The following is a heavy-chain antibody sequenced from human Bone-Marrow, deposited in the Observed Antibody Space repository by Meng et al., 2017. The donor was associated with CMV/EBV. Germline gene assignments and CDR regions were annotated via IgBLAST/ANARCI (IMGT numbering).Heavy chain of an antibody. CDR1: GFTFGDYS. V-gene: IGHV3-49*04. D-gene: IGHD3-10*01. Sequence: GESLKISCIASGFTFGDYSLSWVRQAPGKGLKGVGFIKTKANGGTTEYAASVKGRFTISRDNAKNTLYLQMNSLRAEDTAVYYCARVRPLGRGSGSYSGGNYYYGMDVWGQGTTVTVSS. CDR2: IKTKANGGTT. CDR3: ARVRPLGRGSGSYSGGNYYYGMDV. J-gene: IGHJ6*02.